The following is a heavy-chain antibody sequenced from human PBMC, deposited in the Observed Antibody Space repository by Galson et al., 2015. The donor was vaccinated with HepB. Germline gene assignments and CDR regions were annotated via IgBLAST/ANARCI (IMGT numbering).Heavy chain of an antibody. D-gene: IGHD6-13*01. Sequence: SLRLSCAASGFTFSSYAMHWVRQAPGKGLEYVSAISSNGGSTYYADSVKGRFTISRDNSKNTLYLQMSSLRAEDTAVYYCVKESSSWQSHDFDYWGQGTLVTVSS. V-gene: IGHV3-64D*06. CDR3: VKESSSWQSHDFDY. J-gene: IGHJ4*02. CDR1: GFTFSSYA. CDR2: ISSNGGST.